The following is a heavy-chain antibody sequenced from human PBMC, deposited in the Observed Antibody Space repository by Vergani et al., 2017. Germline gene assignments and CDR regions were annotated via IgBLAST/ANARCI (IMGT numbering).Heavy chain of an antibody. CDR3: ARDCSGGSCYIDY. CDR1: GGSISSSSYY. J-gene: IGHJ4*02. D-gene: IGHD2-15*01. V-gene: IGHV4-39*07. Sequence: QLQLQESGPGLVKPSETLSLTCTVSGGSISSSSYYWGWIRPPPGKGLEWIGSIYYSGSTYYNPSLKSRVNISVDTSKNQFSLKLSSVTAADTAVYYCARDCSGGSCYIDYWGQGTLVTVSS. CDR2: IYYSGST.